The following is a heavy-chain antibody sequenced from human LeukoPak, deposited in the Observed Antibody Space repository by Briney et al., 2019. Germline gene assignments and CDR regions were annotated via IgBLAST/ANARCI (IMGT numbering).Heavy chain of an antibody. V-gene: IGHV3-30*04. CDR1: GFTFSSYA. J-gene: IGHJ4*02. CDR3: ARRTGAKFDY. D-gene: IGHD1-14*01. CDR2: ISYDGSNK. Sequence: GGSLRLSCAASGFTFSSYAMHWVRQAPGKGLEWVAVISYDGSNKYYADSVKGRFTISRDNSKNTLYLQMNSLRAGDTAVYYCARRTGAKFDYWGQGTLVTVSS.